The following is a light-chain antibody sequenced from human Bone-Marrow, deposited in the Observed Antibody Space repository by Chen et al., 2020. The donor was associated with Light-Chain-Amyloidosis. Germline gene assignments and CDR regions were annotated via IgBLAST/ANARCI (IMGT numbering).Light chain of an antibody. CDR2: GSS. CDR3: QQYGTSPLT. CDR1: QTISSNY. J-gene: IGKJ4*01. V-gene: IGKV3-20*01. Sequence: EIVLTQSPGTLSLSPGEGANLSCRASQTISSNYLTWYQQKVGQAPRHLIYGSSSRATGIPDRFHGSGSGTDFTLTINRLEPEDFAMYYCQQYGTSPLTFGGGTKVEIK.